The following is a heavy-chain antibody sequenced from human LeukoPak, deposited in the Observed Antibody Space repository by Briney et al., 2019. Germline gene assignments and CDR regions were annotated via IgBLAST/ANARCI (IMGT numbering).Heavy chain of an antibody. V-gene: IGHV1-69*13. Sequence: ASVKVSCKASGGTFSSYAISWVRQAPGQGLEWMGGIIPIFGTANYAQKFQGGVTITADESTSTAYMELSSLRSEDTAVYYCAREGALGHYYGSGSYHPGLDYWGQGTLVTVSS. CDR2: IIPIFGTA. D-gene: IGHD3-10*01. J-gene: IGHJ4*02. CDR3: AREGALGHYYGSGSYHPGLDY. CDR1: GGTFSSYA.